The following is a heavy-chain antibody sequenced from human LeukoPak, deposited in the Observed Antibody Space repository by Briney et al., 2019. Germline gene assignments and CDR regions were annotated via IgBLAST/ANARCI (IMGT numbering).Heavy chain of an antibody. CDR2: INPSGGST. J-gene: IGHJ6*03. CDR1: GYTFTGYY. D-gene: IGHD3-10*01. V-gene: IGHV1-46*01. CDR3: ARDSGSGYYYYYYMDV. Sequence: ASVNVSCKASGYTFTGYYMHWVRQAPGQGLEWMGIINPSGGSTSYAQKFQGRVTMTRDMSTSTVYMELSSLRSDDTAVYYCARDSGSGYYYYYYMDVWGKGTTVTVSS.